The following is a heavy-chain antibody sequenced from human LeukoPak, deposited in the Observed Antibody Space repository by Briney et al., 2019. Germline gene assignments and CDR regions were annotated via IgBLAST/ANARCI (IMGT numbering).Heavy chain of an antibody. CDR1: GGSISSGSYY. V-gene: IGHV4-61*02. Sequence: SETLSLTCTVSGGSISSGSYYWSWIRQPAGKGLEWMGRIYTSGSTNYNPSLKSRVTISVDTSKNQFSLKLSSVTAADTAVYYCARERITLDYWGQGTLVTVSS. D-gene: IGHD3-10*01. J-gene: IGHJ4*02. CDR2: IYTSGST. CDR3: ARERITLDY.